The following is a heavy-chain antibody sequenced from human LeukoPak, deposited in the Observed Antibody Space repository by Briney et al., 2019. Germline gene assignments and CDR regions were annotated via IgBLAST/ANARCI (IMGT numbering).Heavy chain of an antibody. D-gene: IGHD3-22*01. Sequence: ASVKLSCNASGYTFTNYYMHWAPHPPGQGLEWMGVIHPSGGSTSFAQKFQGRVTMTRDTSKSTVYMELSSLRSDDTAVYYCARGIGLDYDSSGLDWGQGTLVTVSS. CDR2: IHPSGGST. J-gene: IGHJ4*02. V-gene: IGHV1-46*01. CDR1: GYTFTNYY. CDR3: ARGIGLDYDSSGLD.